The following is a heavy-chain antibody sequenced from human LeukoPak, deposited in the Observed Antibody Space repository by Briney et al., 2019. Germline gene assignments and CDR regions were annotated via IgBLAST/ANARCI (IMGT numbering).Heavy chain of an antibody. J-gene: IGHJ4*01. CDR2: IYPGDSDT. D-gene: IGHD3-9*01. CDR1: GYSFTSYW. CDR3: PRLNVLRYFDCLHNPFDY. V-gene: IGHV5-51*01. Sequence: GESLKISCKGSGYSFTSYWIGWVRQMPGKGLEWMGIIYPGDSDTRYSPSFQGQVTISADKSISTAYLQWSSLKASDTAMYYCPRLNVLRYFDCLHNPFDYWGQEPWSPSPQ.